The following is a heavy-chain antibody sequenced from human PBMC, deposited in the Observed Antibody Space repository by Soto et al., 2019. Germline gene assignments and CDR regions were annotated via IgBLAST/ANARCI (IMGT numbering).Heavy chain of an antibody. CDR3: ARHHLPTSSPPGAVFDD. V-gene: IGHV4-39*01. J-gene: IGHJ4*02. CDR2: IYYSGST. CDR1: GGSISSDTFY. Sequence: QLQLQESGPGLVKPSETLSLTCTVSGGSISSDTFYWGWIRQPPGKGLEWIGSIYYSGSTKYNPSLTSRVTISIDTCKTQLSLNLTSVTAADTALYYCARHHLPTSSPPGAVFDDWGQGNLVTVSS.